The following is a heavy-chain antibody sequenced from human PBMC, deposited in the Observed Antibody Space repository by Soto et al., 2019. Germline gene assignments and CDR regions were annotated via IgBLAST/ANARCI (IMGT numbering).Heavy chain of an antibody. CDR2: ISYDGSNK. CDR3: AKGRSERYGSGSYYTPSPPFDY. CDR1: GVHFSSYA. V-gene: IGHV3-30-3*01. J-gene: IGHJ4*02. D-gene: IGHD3-10*01. Sequence: GGSLRLSSAASGVHFSSYAMHWVRQAPGKGLEWVAVISYDGSNKYYADSVKGRFTISRNNSKNTLYLKMNSLRAEDTAVYYCAKGRSERYGSGSYYTPSPPFDYWGQGTLVTVSS.